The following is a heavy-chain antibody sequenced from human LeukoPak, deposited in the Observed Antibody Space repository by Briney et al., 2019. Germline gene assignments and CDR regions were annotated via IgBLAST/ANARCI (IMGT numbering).Heavy chain of an antibody. V-gene: IGHV3-23*01. Sequence: PGGSLRLSCAASGFTFSSNAMSWVRQAPGKGREWVSGISGSGGRTYYADSVKGRFTISRDNSKNTQYLQMNSLRAEDTAVYYCAKGFYYDGRGGYYFDYWGQGTLVTVSS. CDR1: GFTFSSNA. J-gene: IGHJ4*02. D-gene: IGHD3-22*01. CDR3: AKGFYYDGRGGYYFDY. CDR2: ISGSGGRT.